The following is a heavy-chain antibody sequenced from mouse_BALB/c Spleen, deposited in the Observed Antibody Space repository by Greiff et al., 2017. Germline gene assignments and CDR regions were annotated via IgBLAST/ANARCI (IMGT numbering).Heavy chain of an antibody. CDR2: ISSGGST. Sequence: EVMLVESGGGLVKPGGSLKLSCAASGFTFSSYAMSWVRQTPEKRLEWVASISSGGSTYYPDSVKGRFTISRDNARNILYLQMSSLRSEDTAMYYCASITTVPYWGQGTTLTVSS. CDR3: ASITTVPY. J-gene: IGHJ2*01. V-gene: IGHV5-6-5*01. CDR1: GFTFSSYA. D-gene: IGHD1-1*01.